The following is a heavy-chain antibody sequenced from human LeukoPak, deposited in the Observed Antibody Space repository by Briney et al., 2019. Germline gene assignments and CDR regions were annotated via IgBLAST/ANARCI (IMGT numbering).Heavy chain of an antibody. CDR3: ATSIVGLTYDEHFQH. CDR2: IFNGGST. CDR1: GFTVSSNY. V-gene: IGHV3-53*01. Sequence: GGSLRLSCAASGFTVSSNYMSWVRQAPGKGLEWVSVIFNGGSTYYADSVKGRFTISRDNSKNTLYLQMNSLRAENTAVYYCATSIVGLTYDEHFQHWGQGTLVTVSS. D-gene: IGHD1-26*01. J-gene: IGHJ1*01.